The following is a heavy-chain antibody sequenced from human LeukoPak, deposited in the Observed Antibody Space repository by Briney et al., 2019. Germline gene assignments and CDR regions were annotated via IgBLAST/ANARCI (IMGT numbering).Heavy chain of an antibody. D-gene: IGHD3-3*01. CDR3: ARRSFWSGYSNYYYYGMDV. Sequence: SETLSLTCAVSGGSISSGGYSWSWIRQPPGKGLEWIGEINHSGSTNYNPSLKSRVTISVDTSKNQFSLKLSSVTAADTAVYYCARRSFWSGYSNYYYYGMDVWGQGTTVTVSS. J-gene: IGHJ6*02. CDR2: INHSGST. CDR1: GGSISSGGYS. V-gene: IGHV4-34*01.